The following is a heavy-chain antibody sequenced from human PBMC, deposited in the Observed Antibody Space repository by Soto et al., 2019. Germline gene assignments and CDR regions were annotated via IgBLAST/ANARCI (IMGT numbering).Heavy chain of an antibody. V-gene: IGHV3-30*03. CDR2: ISYEGNNK. Sequence: PGVNLRLSCAASGFTFSSYDMHWVRQAPGKGLGWVAVISYEGNNKYYADSVKGRFTIYRDNSKNTLYLQMNSLRVEDTAVYYCTIRDWHHYSYAMDVPGQGISVTVSS. CDR1: GFTFSSYD. D-gene: IGHD2-2*02. J-gene: IGHJ6*02. CDR3: TIRDWHHYSYAMDV.